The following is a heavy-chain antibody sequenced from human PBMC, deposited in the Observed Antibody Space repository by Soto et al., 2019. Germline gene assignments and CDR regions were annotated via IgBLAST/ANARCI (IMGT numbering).Heavy chain of an antibody. CDR2: ISSSGSTI. J-gene: IGHJ4*02. D-gene: IGHD3-22*01. CDR3: ARVVYDSSGYYPFCDY. CDR1: GFTFSSYS. V-gene: IGHV3-48*04. Sequence: LRLSCAASGFTFSSYSMNWVRQAPGKGLEWVSYISSSGSTIYYADSVKGRFTISRDNAKNSLYLQMNSLRAEDTAVYYCARVVYDSSGYYPFCDYWGQGTLVTVSS.